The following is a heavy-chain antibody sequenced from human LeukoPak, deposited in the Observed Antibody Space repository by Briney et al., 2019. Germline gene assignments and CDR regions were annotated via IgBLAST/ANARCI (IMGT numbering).Heavy chain of an antibody. CDR3: ARLARLYCGGDCYSYYFDY. CDR1: GGSISSYY. CDR2: IYYSGST. D-gene: IGHD2-21*02. Sequence: PSETLSLTCTVSGGSISSYYWSWIRQPPGKGLEWIGYIYYSGSTNYNPSLKSRVTISVDTSKNQFSLKLSSVTAADTAVYYCARLARLYCGGDCYSYYFDYWGQGTLVTVSS. V-gene: IGHV4-59*08. J-gene: IGHJ4*02.